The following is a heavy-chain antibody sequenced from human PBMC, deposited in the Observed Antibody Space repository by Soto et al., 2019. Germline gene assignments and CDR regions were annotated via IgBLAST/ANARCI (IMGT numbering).Heavy chain of an antibody. Sequence: PGESLKISCKGSGYSFTSYWIGWVRQMPGKGLEWMGIIYPGDSDTRYSPSFQGQVTISADKSISTAYLQWSSLKASDTAMYYCASRDDYGDGDYYMDVWGKGTTVTVSS. V-gene: IGHV5-51*01. CDR1: GYSFTSYW. D-gene: IGHD4-17*01. J-gene: IGHJ6*03. CDR2: IYPGDSDT. CDR3: ASRDDYGDGDYYMDV.